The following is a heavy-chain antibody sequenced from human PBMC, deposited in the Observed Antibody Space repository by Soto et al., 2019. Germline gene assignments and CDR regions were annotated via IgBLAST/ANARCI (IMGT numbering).Heavy chain of an antibody. CDR3: AKDLRPDGRYDLDY. D-gene: IGHD1-26*01. J-gene: IGHJ4*02. CDR2: MIGDGTSW. Sequence: EVQLLESGGGLAQAGGSLRLSCAASGFNFRIYAMNWFRQAPGKGLEWVSVMIGDGTSWDYADSVRGRFTISRDNSKNTLYLQMNSLRAADTAVYYCAKDLRPDGRYDLDYWGQGTLVTVSS. CDR1: GFNFRIYA. V-gene: IGHV3-23*01.